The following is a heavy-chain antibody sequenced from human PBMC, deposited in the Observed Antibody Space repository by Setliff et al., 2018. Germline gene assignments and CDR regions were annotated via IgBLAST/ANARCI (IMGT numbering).Heavy chain of an antibody. J-gene: IGHJ3*02. CDR3: ARAPGTVVVPASRSAFDI. D-gene: IGHD2-15*01. CDR1: GYTFSDYG. V-gene: IGHV1-18*01. Sequence: ASVKVSCKASGYTFSDYGISWVRQAPGQGLEWMGWISAYNGYIIYAQKLQGRVTMTTDTSTSTAYMEVRSLRSDDTAVYYCARAPGTVVVPASRSAFDIWGQGTMVTVSS. CDR2: ISAYNGYI.